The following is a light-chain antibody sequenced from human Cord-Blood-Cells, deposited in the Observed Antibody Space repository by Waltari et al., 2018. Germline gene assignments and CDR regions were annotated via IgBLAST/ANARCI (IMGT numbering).Light chain of an antibody. CDR2: DVS. CDR3: CSYAGSYTVV. CDR1: SSAVGGYNY. J-gene: IGLJ2*01. Sequence: SALAHPRSVSGSPGQSVTNSCTGTSSAVGGYNYVFWYQQHPGKAPKLMIYDVSKRPSGVPDPFSGSKSGNTASLTISGLQAEGEADYYCCSYAGSYTVVFGGGTKLTVL. V-gene: IGLV2-11*01.